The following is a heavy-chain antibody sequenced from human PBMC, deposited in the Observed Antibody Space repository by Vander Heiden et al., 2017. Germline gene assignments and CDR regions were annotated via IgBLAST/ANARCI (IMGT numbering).Heavy chain of an antibody. Sequence: QVQLVESGGGVVQPGRSLRLSCAASGFPFSSYGMPWVRQAPGKGLEWVAVISYDGSNKYYADSVKGRFTISRDNSKNTLYLQMNSLRAEDTAVYYCAKVPTSLTTVKTYFDYWGQGTLVTVSS. CDR3: AKVPTSLTTVKTYFDY. CDR1: GFPFSSYG. V-gene: IGHV3-30*18. J-gene: IGHJ4*02. CDR2: ISYDGSNK. D-gene: IGHD4-17*01.